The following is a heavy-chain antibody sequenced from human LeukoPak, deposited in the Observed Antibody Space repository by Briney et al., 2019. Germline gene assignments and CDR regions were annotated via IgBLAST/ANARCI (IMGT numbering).Heavy chain of an antibody. CDR3: ARVGYSSGWYTYSAAFDI. D-gene: IGHD6-19*01. V-gene: IGHV1-3*01. J-gene: IGHJ3*02. CDR2: INAGNGNT. Sequence: ASVKVSCKASGYTFTSYAMHWVRQAPGQRLEWMGWINAGNGNTKYSQKFQGRVTITRDTSASTAYMELSSLRSEDTAVYYCARVGYSSGWYTYSAAFDIWGQGTMVTASS. CDR1: GYTFTSYA.